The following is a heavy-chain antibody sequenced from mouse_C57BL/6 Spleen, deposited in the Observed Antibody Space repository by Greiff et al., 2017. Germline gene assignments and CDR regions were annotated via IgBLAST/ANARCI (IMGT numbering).Heavy chain of an antibody. J-gene: IGHJ3*01. D-gene: IGHD2-1*01. CDR2: ISDGGSYT. CDR1: GFTFSSYA. CDR3: ARCLLYSISWFAY. Sequence: EVQRVESGGGLVKPGGSLKLSCAASGFTFSSYAMSWVRQTPEKRLEWVATISDGGSYTYYPDNVKGRFTISRDNAKNNLYLQMSHLKSEDTAMYYCARCLLYSISWFAYWGQGTLVTVSA. V-gene: IGHV5-4*01.